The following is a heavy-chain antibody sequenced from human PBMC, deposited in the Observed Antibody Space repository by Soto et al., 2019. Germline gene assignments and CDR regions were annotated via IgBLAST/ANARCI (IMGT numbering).Heavy chain of an antibody. CDR1: GYAFTTYG. V-gene: IGHV1-18*01. Sequence: QVHLVQSGAEVKKPGASVKVSCQASGYAFTTYGITWVRQAPGQGLEWMGWISAHNGNTNYAQKLQGRVTVTRDTSTSTAYMKVRSLRSGDTAVYYCARGRYGDYWGQGALVTVSS. CDR2: ISAHNGNT. CDR3: ARGRYGDY. J-gene: IGHJ4*02. D-gene: IGHD1-1*01.